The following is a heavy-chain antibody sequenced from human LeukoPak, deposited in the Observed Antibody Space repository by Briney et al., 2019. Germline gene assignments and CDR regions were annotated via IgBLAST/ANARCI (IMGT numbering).Heavy chain of an antibody. CDR2: IIPIFGTA. D-gene: IGHD1-26*01. J-gene: IGHJ3*02. CDR1: GGTFSSYA. Sequence: SVKVSCKASGGTFSSYAISLVRQAPGQGLEWMGGIIPIFGTANYAQKFQGRVTITADESTSTAYMELSSLRSEDTAVYYCASRIVGATPAFDILGQGTMVTVSS. V-gene: IGHV1-69*13. CDR3: ASRIVGATPAFDI.